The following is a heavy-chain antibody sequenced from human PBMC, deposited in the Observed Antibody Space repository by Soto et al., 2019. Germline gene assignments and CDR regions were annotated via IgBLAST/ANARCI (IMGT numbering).Heavy chain of an antibody. V-gene: IGHV3-7*01. D-gene: IGHD3-16*01. CDR1: GFTFSDSW. Sequence: VGSLRLSCAASGFTFSDSWMDWVRQAPGKGPEWVANIKQDGSEKNYVDSVKGRFTISRDNAKNSLYLQMNSLRAEDTAVYYCASLGRHGWGQGTTVTVSS. CDR2: IKQDGSEK. J-gene: IGHJ6*02. CDR3: ASLGRHG.